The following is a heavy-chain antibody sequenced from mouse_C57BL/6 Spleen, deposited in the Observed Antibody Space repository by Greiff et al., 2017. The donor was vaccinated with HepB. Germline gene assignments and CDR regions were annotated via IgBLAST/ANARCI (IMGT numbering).Heavy chain of an antibody. CDR3: ARGYGVYYYAMDY. Sequence: DVQLQESGAELVKPEASVKLSCTASGFNIKDYYMHWVKQRTEQGLEWIGRIDPEDGETKYAQKFQGKATITADTASNTAYLQLSSLTSEDTAVYYCARGYGVYYYAMDYWGQGTSVTVSS. CDR2: IDPEDGET. V-gene: IGHV14-2*01. D-gene: IGHD2-2*01. CDR1: GFNIKDYY. J-gene: IGHJ4*01.